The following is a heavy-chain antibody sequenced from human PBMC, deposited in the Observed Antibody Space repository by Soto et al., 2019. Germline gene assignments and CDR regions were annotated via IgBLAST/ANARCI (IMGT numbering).Heavy chain of an antibody. CDR2: IYHSGST. J-gene: IGHJ4*02. D-gene: IGHD1-26*01. CDR1: GYSIISGYY. V-gene: IGHV4-38-2*02. CDR3: ARDKYSGSREFDY. Sequence: ETXSLTFAVSGYSIISGYYWGWIRQPPGKGLEWIGSIYHSGSTYYNPSLKSRVTISVDTSKNQFSLKLSSVTAADTAVYYCARDKYSGSREFDYWGQGTLATVSS.